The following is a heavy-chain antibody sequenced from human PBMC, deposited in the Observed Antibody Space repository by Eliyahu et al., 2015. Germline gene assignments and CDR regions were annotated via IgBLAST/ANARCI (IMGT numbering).Heavy chain of an antibody. D-gene: IGHD3-16*01. V-gene: IGHV3-33*01. Sequence: LEWVALIWYDGTNKNYADSVKGRFTISRDNSKNTLYLQMNSVRAEDTAVYYCARPVEGVPPYYGLDVWGQGTTVTVSS. CDR3: ARPVEGVPPYYGLDV. J-gene: IGHJ6*02. CDR2: IWYDGTNK.